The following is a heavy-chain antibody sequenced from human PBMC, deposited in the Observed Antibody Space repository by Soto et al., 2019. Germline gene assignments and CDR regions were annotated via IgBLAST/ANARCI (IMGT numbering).Heavy chain of an antibody. CDR2: INHSGST. V-gene: IGHV4-34*01. CDR3: ARYKTTGIFDY. CDR1: GGSFSGYY. Sequence: QVQLQQWGAGLLKPSETLSLTCAVYGGSFSGYYCTWIRQPPGTGLEWIGEINHSGSTNYNPSLKSRLSIPAYTSKNQFSLKLTSVTAAATSVHYCARYKTTGIFDYWGQGTLGTVSS. J-gene: IGHJ4*02. D-gene: IGHD1-7*01.